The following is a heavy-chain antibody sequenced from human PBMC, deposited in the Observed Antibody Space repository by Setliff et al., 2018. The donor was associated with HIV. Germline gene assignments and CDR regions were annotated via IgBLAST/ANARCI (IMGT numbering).Heavy chain of an antibody. V-gene: IGHV4-38-2*01. Sequence: SETLSLTCAVSGYSIRDNFFWGWVRQPPGKGLEWIGSIFYTGTTYYNPSLKSRVILSLDTSKNQFSLELTSVTAADTAVYYCARHDCGGDCSINWFDPWAREPWSPSPQ. CDR3: ARHDCGGDCSINWFDP. CDR2: IFYTGTT. D-gene: IGHD2-21*02. J-gene: IGHJ5*02. CDR1: GYSIRDNFF.